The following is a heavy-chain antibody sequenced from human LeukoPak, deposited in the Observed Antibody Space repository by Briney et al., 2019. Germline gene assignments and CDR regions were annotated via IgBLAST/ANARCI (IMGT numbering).Heavy chain of an antibody. CDR2: IIPIFGIA. D-gene: IGHD2-15*01. V-gene: IGHV1-69*04. CDR1: GGTFSSYA. CDR3: ARERATAATPSDYYYGMDV. Sequence: ASVKVSCKASGGTFSSYAISWVRQAPGQGLERMGRIIPIFGIANYAQKFQGRVTITADKSTSTAYMELSSLRSEDTAVYYCARERATAATPSDYYYGMDVWGQGTTVTVSS. J-gene: IGHJ6*02.